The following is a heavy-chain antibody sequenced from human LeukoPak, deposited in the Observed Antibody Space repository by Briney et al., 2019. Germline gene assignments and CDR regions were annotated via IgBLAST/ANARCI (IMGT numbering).Heavy chain of an antibody. V-gene: IGHV3-9*01. J-gene: IGHJ4*02. CDR2: ISWNSGSI. CDR1: GFTFDDYA. CDR3: ARDSRGFSYGPNTDY. Sequence: GGSLRLSCAASGFTFDDYAMHWVRQAPGKGLEWVSGISWNSGSIGYADSVKGRFTISRDNAKNSLYLQMNSLRVEDTAVYFCARDSRGFSYGPNTDYWGQGTLVTVSS. D-gene: IGHD5-18*01.